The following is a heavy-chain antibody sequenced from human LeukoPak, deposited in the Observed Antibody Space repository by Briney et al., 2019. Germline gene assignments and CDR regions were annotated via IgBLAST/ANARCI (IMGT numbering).Heavy chain of an antibody. CDR1: GYTFTGYY. J-gene: IGHJ4*02. V-gene: IGHV1-2*06. CDR3: ARVRGNSGSYLVDY. Sequence: ASVKVSRKASGYTFTGYYMHWVRQAPGQGLEWMGRINPNSGGTNYAQKFQGRVTMTRDTSISTAYMELSRLRSDDTAVYYCARVRGNSGSYLVDYWGQGTLVTVSS. D-gene: IGHD1-26*01. CDR2: INPNSGGT.